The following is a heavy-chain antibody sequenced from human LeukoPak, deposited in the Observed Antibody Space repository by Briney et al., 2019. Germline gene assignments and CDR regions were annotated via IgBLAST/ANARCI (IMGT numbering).Heavy chain of an antibody. D-gene: IGHD3-22*01. V-gene: IGHV1-2*02. J-gene: IGHJ4*02. CDR3: ARRCDTSSYYTYYFDY. CDR1: VYTLTTCN. CDR2: LNPNIVGT. Sequence: ASVKLSCKASVYTLTTCNIDWERHLPGPGLEWLCWLNPNIVGTNYAHKFQGRVTMTRDTSISTAYMELSRLRSDDTAVYFCARRCDTSSYYTYYFDYWGQGSLVTVSS.